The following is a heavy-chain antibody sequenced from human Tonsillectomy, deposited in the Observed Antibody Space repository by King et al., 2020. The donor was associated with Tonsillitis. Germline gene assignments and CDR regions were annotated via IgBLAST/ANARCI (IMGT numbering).Heavy chain of an antibody. CDR1: GFTFSASW. Sequence: VQLVESGGGLVQPGGNLRLSCAASGFTFSASWMTWVRPAPGKGLGWVGTTKPDGSGEWYVDSVKGRFTITRDNTKNSLSLQMNSLRAEDTAVYYCARDQGYSSFDYWGQGTLVTVSS. CDR3: ARDQGYSSFDY. D-gene: IGHD2-21*01. J-gene: IGHJ4*02. V-gene: IGHV3-7*04. CDR2: TKPDGSGE.